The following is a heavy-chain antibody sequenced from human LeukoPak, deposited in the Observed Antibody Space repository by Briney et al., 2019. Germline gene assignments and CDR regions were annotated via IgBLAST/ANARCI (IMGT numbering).Heavy chain of an antibody. CDR2: VSAYTGNS. J-gene: IGHJ4*02. Sequence: ASVKVSCKASGYTFTSYGISWVRQAPGQGLEWMGWVSAYTGNSNYEQKVQGRVTMTTDTSTSTAYMELRSLRSDDTAIYYCARDRGRPLGFFDYWGRGTLVTVSS. V-gene: IGHV1-18*01. D-gene: IGHD7-27*01. CDR1: GYTFTSYG. CDR3: ARDRGRPLGFFDY.